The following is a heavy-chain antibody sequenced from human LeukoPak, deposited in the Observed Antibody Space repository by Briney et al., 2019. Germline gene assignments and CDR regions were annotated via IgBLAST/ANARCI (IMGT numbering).Heavy chain of an antibody. D-gene: IGHD1-26*01. CDR3: ARDPSWDTHGFDY. CDR1: GGSFSGYY. CDR2: INHSGST. J-gene: IGHJ4*02. Sequence: SETLSLTCAVYGGSFSGYYWSWIRQPPGKGLEWIGEINHSGSTNYNPSLKSRVTISVDTSKNQFSLKLSSVTAADTAVYYCARDPSWDTHGFDYWGQGTLVTVSS. V-gene: IGHV4-34*01.